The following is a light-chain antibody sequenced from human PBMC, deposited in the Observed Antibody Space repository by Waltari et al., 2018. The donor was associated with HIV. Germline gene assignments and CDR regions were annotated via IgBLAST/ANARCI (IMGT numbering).Light chain of an antibody. V-gene: IGLV1-51*02. CDR2: ENN. Sequence: QSVLTQPPSTSAAPGQKVTISCSGSSSNIGDNSVSWYQHPPGTAPKLLIYENNQRPAVIPDRFAGSKSGTSATLGITGLQTGDEADYYCGTWDSSLSAGVFGGGTKLTVL. CDR3: GTWDSSLSAGV. J-gene: IGLJ2*01. CDR1: SSNIGDNS.